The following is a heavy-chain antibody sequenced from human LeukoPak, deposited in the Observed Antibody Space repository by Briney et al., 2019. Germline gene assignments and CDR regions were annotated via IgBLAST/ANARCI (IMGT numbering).Heavy chain of an antibody. CDR1: GFTFSDYY. V-gene: IGHV3-11*04. J-gene: IGHJ4*02. Sequence: GGSLRLSCAACGFTFSDYYMSWIRQAPGKGLEWVSYISSSGSTIYYADSVKGRFTISRDNAKNSLYLQMNSLRAEDTAVYYCARVDYYDTLVDYWGQGTLVTVAS. D-gene: IGHD3-22*01. CDR2: ISSSGSTI. CDR3: ARVDYYDTLVDY.